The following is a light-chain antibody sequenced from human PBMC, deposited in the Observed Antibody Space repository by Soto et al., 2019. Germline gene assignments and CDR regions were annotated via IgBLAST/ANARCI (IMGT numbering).Light chain of an antibody. CDR3: QQRNNWPWT. Sequence: DIFLTQSPATLSLSPGQTATLSCRASQSVSSYLAWYQQKAGQAPRLLIYEGSNRDTGIPTRFSGSGSGTDFTLTISGLEPEDFEVYYCQQRNNWPWTFGQGTKVDIK. J-gene: IGKJ1*01. CDR2: EGS. CDR1: QSVSSY. V-gene: IGKV3-11*01.